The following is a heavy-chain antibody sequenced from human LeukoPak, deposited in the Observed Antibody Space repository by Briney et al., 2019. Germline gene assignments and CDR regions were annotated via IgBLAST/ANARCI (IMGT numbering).Heavy chain of an antibody. Sequence: SETLSLTCTVSGGSISSGGYYWSWIRQHPGQGLEWIGYIDYSGSTYYHPSLKSRVTISVDTSKNQFSPKLSSVTAADTAVYYCAGDSSGYYYPDYSGQGTLVTVSS. V-gene: IGHV4-31*03. CDR2: IDYSGST. J-gene: IGHJ4*02. CDR3: AGDSSGYYYPDY. D-gene: IGHD3-22*01. CDR1: GGSISSGGYY.